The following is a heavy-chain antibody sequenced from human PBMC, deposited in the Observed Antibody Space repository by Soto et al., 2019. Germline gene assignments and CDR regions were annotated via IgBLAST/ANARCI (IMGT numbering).Heavy chain of an antibody. Sequence: PGGSLRLSCAASGFTFSTYAMSWVRQAPGKGLEWVSTITNSGGSTYYADSVKGRFTISSDNSKNTLYLQMNSLRAEDTAVYYCAKSGVSSWPHFDFWGQGTRVTVPQ. V-gene: IGHV3-23*01. CDR2: ITNSGGST. CDR1: GFTFSTYA. J-gene: IGHJ4*02. D-gene: IGHD6-13*01. CDR3: AKSGVSSWPHFDF.